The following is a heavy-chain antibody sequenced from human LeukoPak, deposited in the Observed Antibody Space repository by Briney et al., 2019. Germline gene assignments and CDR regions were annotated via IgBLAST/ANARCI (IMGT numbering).Heavy chain of an antibody. Sequence: GGSLRLSCAASAFTFSNARMSWVRQAPGKGLEWVASINHNGNVNYYVDSVKGRFTISRDNAKNSLYLQMSNLRAEDTAVYFCARGGGLDVWGQGATVTVSS. CDR2: INHNGNVN. V-gene: IGHV3-7*03. CDR1: AFTFSNAR. CDR3: ARGGGLDV. D-gene: IGHD3-16*01. J-gene: IGHJ6*02.